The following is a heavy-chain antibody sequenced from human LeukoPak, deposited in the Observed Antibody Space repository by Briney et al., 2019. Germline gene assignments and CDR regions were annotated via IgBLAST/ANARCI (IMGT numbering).Heavy chain of an antibody. V-gene: IGHV3-23*01. J-gene: IGHJ4*02. D-gene: IGHD6-19*01. CDR2: ISGSGGST. Sequence: PGGSLRLSCAASGFTFSSYAMSWVRQAPGKGLEWVSAISGSGGSTYYADSVKGRFTISRDNSKNTLYLQMNSLRDEDTAMYYCARVQGGGYRTADSWGQGTLVTVS. CDR1: GFTFSSYA. CDR3: ARVQGGGYRTADS.